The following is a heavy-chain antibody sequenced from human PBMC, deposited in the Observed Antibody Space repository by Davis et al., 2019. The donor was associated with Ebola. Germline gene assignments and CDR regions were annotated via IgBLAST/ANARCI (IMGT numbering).Heavy chain of an antibody. CDR3: ARITYYDFWSEGNWFDP. J-gene: IGHJ5*02. D-gene: IGHD3-3*01. CDR2: IYWDDDK. Sequence: SGPTLVKPTQTLTLTCTFSGFSHSTSGVGVGWIRQPPGKALEWLALIYWDDDKRYSPSLKSRLTITKDTSKNQVVLTMTNMDPVDTATYYCARITYYDFWSEGNWFDPWGQGTLVTVSS. V-gene: IGHV2-5*02. CDR1: GFSHSTSGVG.